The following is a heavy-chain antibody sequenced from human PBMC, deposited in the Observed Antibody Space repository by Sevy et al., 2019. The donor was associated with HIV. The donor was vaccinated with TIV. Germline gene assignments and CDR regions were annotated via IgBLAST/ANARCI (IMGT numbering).Heavy chain of an antibody. Sequence: SETLSLTCAVYSGSFSAYYWSWIRQPPGKGLEWIGAINHSGSTNYNPSLKSRVTISLHTSKNQFSLKLTSVTAADTAVYYCARGVTVTTVPYYFDYWGQGTLVTVSS. J-gene: IGHJ4*02. D-gene: IGHD4-4*01. V-gene: IGHV4-34*01. CDR3: ARGVTVTTVPYYFDY. CDR1: SGSFSAYY. CDR2: INHSGST.